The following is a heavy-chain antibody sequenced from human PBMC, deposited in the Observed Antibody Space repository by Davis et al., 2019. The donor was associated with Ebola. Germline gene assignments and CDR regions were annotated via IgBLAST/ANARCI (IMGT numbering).Heavy chain of an antibody. CDR1: GGTFSSYA. CDR3: ARDPSGSYFHDY. CDR2: IIPILGIA. J-gene: IGHJ4*02. V-gene: IGHV1-69*04. D-gene: IGHD1-26*01. Sequence: SVKVSCKASGGTFSSYAISWVRQAPGQGLEWMGRIIPILGIANYAQKFQGRVTMTTDTSTSTAYMELRSLRSDDTAVYYCARDPSGSYFHDYWGQGTLVTVSS.